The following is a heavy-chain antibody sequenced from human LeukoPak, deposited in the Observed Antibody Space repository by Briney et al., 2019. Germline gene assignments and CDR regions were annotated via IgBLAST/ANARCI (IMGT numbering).Heavy chain of an antibody. V-gene: IGHV1-2*02. J-gene: IGHJ1*01. CDR1: GYTFTGYY. CDR3: ARSYSSSWAEYFQH. Sequence: ASVKVSCKASGYTFTGYYRHWVRQAPGQGLEWMGWINPNSGGTNYAQKFQGRVTMTRDTSISTAYMELSRLRSDDTAVYYCARSYSSSWAEYFQHWGQGTLVTVSS. CDR2: INPNSGGT. D-gene: IGHD6-13*01.